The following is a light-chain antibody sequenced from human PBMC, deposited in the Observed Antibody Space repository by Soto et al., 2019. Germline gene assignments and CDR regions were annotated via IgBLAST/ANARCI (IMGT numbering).Light chain of an antibody. V-gene: IGLV2-14*01. Sequence: QSALTQPASVSGSPGQSITISGTGTSSDVGNYNFVSWYQHHAVTAPKLIIYQVTNRPSGVSDRFSGSKYGDTASLTISGLQAEDEADYYCTSYTGFSTDILFGGGTKLTVL. CDR3: TSYTGFSTDIL. CDR2: QVT. CDR1: SSDVGNYNF. J-gene: IGLJ2*01.